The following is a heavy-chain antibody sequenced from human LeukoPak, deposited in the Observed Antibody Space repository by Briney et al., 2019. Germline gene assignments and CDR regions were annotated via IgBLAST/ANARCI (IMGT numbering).Heavy chain of an antibody. CDR1: GYTFTGYY. CDR2: INPNSGGT. CDR3: ARDTAMVTYWFDP. Sequence: ASVTVSCKASGYTFTGYYIHWVRQAPGQGREWMGWINPNSGGTNYAQKFQGRVTMTRGTSISTAYMELTRLRSDDTAVYYCARDTAMVTYWFDPWGQGTRVTVSS. D-gene: IGHD5-18*01. V-gene: IGHV1-2*02. J-gene: IGHJ5*02.